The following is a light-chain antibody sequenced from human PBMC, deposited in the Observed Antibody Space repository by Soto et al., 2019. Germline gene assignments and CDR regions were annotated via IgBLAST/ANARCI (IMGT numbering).Light chain of an antibody. CDR2: EVT. Sequence: QSVLTQPASVSGSPGQSIAISCTGSSSDVGIYNYVSWYQQHPGKVPKLIIYEVTNRPSGVSNRFSGSKSGNTASLTISGLQAEDEADYYCSSYTTSRTRVFGTGTKV. V-gene: IGLV2-14*01. CDR1: SSDVGIYNY. J-gene: IGLJ1*01. CDR3: SSYTTSRTRV.